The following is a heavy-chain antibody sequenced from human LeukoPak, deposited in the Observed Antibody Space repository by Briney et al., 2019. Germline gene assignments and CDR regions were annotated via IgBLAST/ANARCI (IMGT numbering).Heavy chain of an antibody. CDR1: GFTFSSYA. CDR3: AGELTTTDAFDI. J-gene: IGHJ3*02. D-gene: IGHD4-17*01. V-gene: IGHV3-30-3*01. CDR2: IPYDGSNK. Sequence: GRSLRLSCAASGFTFSSYAMHWVRQAPGKGLEWVAVIPYDGSNKYYADSVKGRFTISRDNSKNTLYLQMNSLRAEDTAVYYCAGELTTTDAFDIWGQGTMVTVSS.